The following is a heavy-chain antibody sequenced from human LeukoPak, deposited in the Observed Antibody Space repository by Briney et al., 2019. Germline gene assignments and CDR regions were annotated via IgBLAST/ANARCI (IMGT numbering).Heavy chain of an antibody. Sequence: SETLSLTCTVSGGSINSDYWSWIRQPPGKGLEWIGYIYYIGGTNYNPSLKSRVTISLDTSKNQFSLNLRSVTAADTAVYYCARRSNYMDVWGEGTTVTVSS. V-gene: IGHV4-59*08. D-gene: IGHD4-11*01. CDR2: IYYIGGT. CDR1: GGSINSDY. CDR3: ARRSNYMDV. J-gene: IGHJ6*03.